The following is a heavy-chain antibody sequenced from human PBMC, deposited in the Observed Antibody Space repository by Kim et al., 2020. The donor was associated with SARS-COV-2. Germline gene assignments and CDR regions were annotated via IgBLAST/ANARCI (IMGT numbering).Heavy chain of an antibody. CDR1: GGSISSGGYY. D-gene: IGHD3-16*01. Sequence: SETLSLTCTVSGGSISSGGYYWSWIRQHPGKGLEWIGYIYYSGSTYYNPSLKSRITISVDTSKNQFSLKLSSVTAADTAVYYCARASYDYIWGSPPPPYYYYMDVWGKGTTVTVSS. CDR2: IYYSGST. J-gene: IGHJ6*03. V-gene: IGHV4-31*03. CDR3: ARASYDYIWGSPPPPYYYYMDV.